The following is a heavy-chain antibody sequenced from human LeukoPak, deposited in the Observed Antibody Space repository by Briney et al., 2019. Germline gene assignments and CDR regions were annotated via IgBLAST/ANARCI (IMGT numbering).Heavy chain of an antibody. CDR1: GKPLSELA. Sequence: ASVKVSCKVSGKPLSELAVHWVRQSPTQGLEWMGGFDPEDAETVYTQKFQGRITMTEEKSTDTAYMELSGLRSEDSAVYFCSAFARGFNRGIPVAGYFNFWGQGTLVTVSS. V-gene: IGHV1-24*01. D-gene: IGHD6-19*01. CDR2: FDPEDAET. CDR3: SAFARGFNRGIPVAGYFNF. J-gene: IGHJ4*02.